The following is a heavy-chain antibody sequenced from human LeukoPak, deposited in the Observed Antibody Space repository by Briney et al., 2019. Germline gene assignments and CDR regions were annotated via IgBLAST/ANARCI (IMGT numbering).Heavy chain of an antibody. Sequence: PSETLSLTCTVSGGSISSYYWSWLRQPAGKGLEWIGRIYTSGSTNYNPSLKSRVTMSVDTSKNQFSLKLSSVTAADTAVYYCARDRDYGDYVDAPSDPWGQGTLVTVSS. D-gene: IGHD4-17*01. CDR2: IYTSGST. J-gene: IGHJ5*02. CDR1: GGSISSYY. V-gene: IGHV4-4*07. CDR3: ARDRDYGDYVDAPSDP.